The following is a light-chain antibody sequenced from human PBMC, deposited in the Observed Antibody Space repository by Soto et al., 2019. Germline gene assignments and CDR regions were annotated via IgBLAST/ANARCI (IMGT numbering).Light chain of an antibody. V-gene: IGLV2-14*01. CDR3: SSYTSSSTLV. Sequence: QSVLTQPASVSGSPGQSITISCTGTSSDVGGYNYVSWYQQHPGKAPKLMIYDVSHRPSGVSNRFSGYKSGNTASLTISGHQAEDEADYYCSSYTSSSTLVFGGGTKVTVL. CDR2: DVS. CDR1: SSDVGGYNY. J-gene: IGLJ2*01.